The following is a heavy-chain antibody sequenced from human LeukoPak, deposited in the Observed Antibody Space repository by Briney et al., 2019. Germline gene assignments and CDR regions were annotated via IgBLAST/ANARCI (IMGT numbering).Heavy chain of an antibody. CDR2: IDPSDSHI. D-gene: IGHD5-24*01. CDR1: GYSFTSNW. J-gene: IGHJ3*02. Sequence: GESLKISCNGSGYSFTSNWISWVRQIPGKGLEWMGRIDPSDSHINYSPSFQGHVTISADKSISTAYLQWSSLKASDTAIYYCARLSRQQYAFDIWGQGTMLTVSS. CDR3: ARLSRQQYAFDI. V-gene: IGHV5-10-1*01.